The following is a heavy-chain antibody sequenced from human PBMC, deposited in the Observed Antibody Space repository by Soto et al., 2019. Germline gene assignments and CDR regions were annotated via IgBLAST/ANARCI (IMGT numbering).Heavy chain of an antibody. D-gene: IGHD3-9*01. CDR2: YYYSGST. CDR3: ARVLRDILTGYSVGAFDI. Sequence: QVQQQESGPGLVKPAQSLSLTCTVSGGSISSGGYYWSWIRQHPGKGLEWIGYYYYSGSTYYNPSLKRRVTISVDTSKNQFSLNLSSVTATDTAVYYCARVLRDILTGYSVGAFDIWGQGTMVTVSS. V-gene: IGHV4-31*03. J-gene: IGHJ3*02. CDR1: GGSISSGGYY.